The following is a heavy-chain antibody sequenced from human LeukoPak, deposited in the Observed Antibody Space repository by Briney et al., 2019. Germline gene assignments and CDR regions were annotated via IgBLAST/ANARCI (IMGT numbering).Heavy chain of an antibody. CDR1: GYTFTDYY. J-gene: IGHJ4*02. CDR3: TRLVGLSTTASY. D-gene: IGHD5/OR15-5a*01. V-gene: IGHV1-2*02. CDR2: IDPDSGGT. Sequence: ASVKVSCKTSGYTFTDYYMHWVRQAPGQGLEWMASIDPDSGGTNYAQKFQGRVTVTRDTSISSAYMELSRLRFDDTAVYYCTRLVGLSTTASYWGQGTLVIVSS.